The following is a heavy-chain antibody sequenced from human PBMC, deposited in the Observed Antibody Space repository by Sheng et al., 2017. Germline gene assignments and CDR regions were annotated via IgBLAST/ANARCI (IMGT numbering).Heavy chain of an antibody. CDR1: GFTFTSYW. V-gene: IGHV3-74*01. Sequence: EVQLVESGGGLIQPGGSLRLSCAASGFTFTSYWMHWVRQVPGKGLVWVSRISPDGSSTSYADSVKGRFTISRDNAKNTLYLQMNSLRAEDTAMYYCARSDSNNYGRFDWWGQGTLVTVSS. D-gene: IGHD5-18*01. CDR3: ARSDSNNYGRFDW. J-gene: IGHJ4*02. CDR2: ISPDGSST.